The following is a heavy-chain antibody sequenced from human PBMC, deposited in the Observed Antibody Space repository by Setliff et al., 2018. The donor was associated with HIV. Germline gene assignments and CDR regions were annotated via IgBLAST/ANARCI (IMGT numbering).Heavy chain of an antibody. CDR1: GYSINNGYY. V-gene: IGHV4-38-2*02. CDR3: ARVPHQTVGPTTLLYHFDP. J-gene: IGHJ5*02. D-gene: IGHD1-26*01. Sequence: SETLSLTCTVSGYSINNGYYWAWIRQPPGKGLEWIGSIFRSGSTYYNPSLKSRVTISIDTSKNQFSLKMTSVTAADTAVFYCARVPHQTVGPTTLLYHFDPWGQGTPVTVPQ. CDR2: IFRSGST.